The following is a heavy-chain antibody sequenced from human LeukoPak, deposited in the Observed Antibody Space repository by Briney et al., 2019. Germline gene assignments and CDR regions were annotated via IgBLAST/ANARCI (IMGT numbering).Heavy chain of an antibody. CDR3: ARLGTAEGTLEDY. CDR2: IKHDGSEK. D-gene: IGHD6-13*01. V-gene: IGHV3-7*01. J-gene: IGHJ4*02. Sequence: PGGSLRLSCAASGFTFSNYWMSWVRQPPGKGLEWVAHIKHDGSEKYCVDSVEGRFTISRDNAKNSLHLQMNSLRAEDTAVYYCARLGTAEGTLEDYWGQGTLVTVSS. CDR1: GFTFSNYW.